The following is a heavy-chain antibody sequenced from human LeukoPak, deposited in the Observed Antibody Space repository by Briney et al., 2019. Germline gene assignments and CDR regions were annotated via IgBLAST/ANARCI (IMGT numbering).Heavy chain of an antibody. V-gene: IGHV4-31*03. CDR2: IYYSGST. CDR1: GGSISSGGYY. J-gene: IGHJ4*02. D-gene: IGHD2-2*01. CDR3: AKVSGPVYQLLPEFDY. Sequence: PSETLSLTCTVSGGSISSGGYYWSWIRQHPGKGLEWIGYIYYSGSTYYNPSLKSRVTISVDTSKNQFSLKLSSVTAADTAVYYCAKVSGPVYQLLPEFDYWGQGTLVTVSS.